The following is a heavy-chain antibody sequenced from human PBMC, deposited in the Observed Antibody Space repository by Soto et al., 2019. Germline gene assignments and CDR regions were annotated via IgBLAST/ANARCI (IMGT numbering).Heavy chain of an antibody. J-gene: IGHJ4*02. CDR3: ARGGVAMALSIDY. D-gene: IGHD6-19*01. Sequence: SETLSLTCVVSGDSLTSGNWWSWVRQPPGKGLEWIGEVHHSGNTNYNPSLKSRVTISLDKSNNQFSLKLNSVAAADTAVYYCARGGVAMALSIDYCGQGTLVTVSS. CDR2: VHHSGNT. V-gene: IGHV4-4*02. CDR1: GDSLTSGNW.